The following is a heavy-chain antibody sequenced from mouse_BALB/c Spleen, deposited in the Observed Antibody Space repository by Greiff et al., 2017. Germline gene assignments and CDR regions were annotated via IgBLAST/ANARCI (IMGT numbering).Heavy chain of an antibody. J-gene: IGHJ3*01. D-gene: IGHD2-1*01. CDR3: ARGDYGNYGFAY. CDR1: GFTFSSYA. CDR2: ISSGGSYT. Sequence: EVNLVESGGGLVKPGGSLKLSCAASGFTFSSYAMSWVRQSPEKRLEWVAEISSGGSYTYYPDTVTGRFTISRDNAKNTLYLEMSSLRSEDTAMYYCARGDYGNYGFAYWGQGTLVTVSA. V-gene: IGHV5-9-4*01.